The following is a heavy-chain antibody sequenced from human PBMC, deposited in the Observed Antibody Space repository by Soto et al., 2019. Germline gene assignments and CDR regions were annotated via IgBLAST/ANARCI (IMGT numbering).Heavy chain of an antibody. D-gene: IGHD1-7*01. CDR2: TYYRSKWYN. Sequence: PSQTLSLTCAISGDSVSSNSAAWNWIRQSPSRGLEWLGRTYYRSKWYNDYAVSVKSRITINPDTSKNQFSLQLNSVTPEDTAVYYCARGGRELRYYDYYGMDVWGQGTTVTVS. J-gene: IGHJ6*02. CDR1: GDSVSSNSAA. V-gene: IGHV6-1*01. CDR3: ARGGRELRYYDYYGMDV.